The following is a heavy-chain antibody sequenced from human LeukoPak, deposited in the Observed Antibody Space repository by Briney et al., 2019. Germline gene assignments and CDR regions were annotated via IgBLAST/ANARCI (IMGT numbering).Heavy chain of an antibody. J-gene: IGHJ4*02. CDR1: GGSISSYY. Sequence: SETLSLTCTVSGGSISSYYWSWIRQPPGKGLEWIGSIYYSGSTYYNPSLKSRVTISVDTSKNQFSLKLSSVTAADTAVYYCARFPIAVARVGDYWGQGTLVTVSS. CDR3: ARFPIAVARVGDY. D-gene: IGHD6-19*01. V-gene: IGHV4-59*05. CDR2: IYYSGST.